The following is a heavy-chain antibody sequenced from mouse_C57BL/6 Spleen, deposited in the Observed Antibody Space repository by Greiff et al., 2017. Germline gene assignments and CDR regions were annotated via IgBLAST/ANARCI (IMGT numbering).Heavy chain of an antibody. J-gene: IGHJ2*01. V-gene: IGHV1-81*01. Sequence: VQLQQSGAELARPGASVKLSCKASGYTFTSYGISWVKQRTGQGLEWIGMIHPNSGSTNYNEKFKSKATLTVDKSSSTAYMQLSSLTSEDSAVYYCAKLGGDLDYWGQGTTRTVSS. CDR2: IHPNSGST. CDR1: GYTFTSYG. CDR3: AKLGGDLDY. D-gene: IGHD4-1*01.